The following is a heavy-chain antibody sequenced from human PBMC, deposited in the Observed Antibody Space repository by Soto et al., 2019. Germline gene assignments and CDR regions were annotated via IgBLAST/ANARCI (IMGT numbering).Heavy chain of an antibody. Sequence: PGGSLRLSCAASGFTFSSYGMHWVRQAPGKGLEWVAVISYDGSNKYYADSVKGRFTISRDNYKNTLYLQMNSLRAEDTPVYYCANSPRVVTAPFDYWGQGTLVTVSS. CDR1: GFTFSSYG. CDR3: ANSPRVVTAPFDY. V-gene: IGHV3-30*18. D-gene: IGHD3-3*01. CDR2: ISYDGSNK. J-gene: IGHJ4*02.